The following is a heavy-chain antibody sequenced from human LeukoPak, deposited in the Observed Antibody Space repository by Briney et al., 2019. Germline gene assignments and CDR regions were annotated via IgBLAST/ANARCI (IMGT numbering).Heavy chain of an antibody. V-gene: IGHV3-7*03. CDR1: GFTFSSDS. Sequence: SGGSLRLSCAGSGFTFSSDSMNWVRQAPGKGLEWVANIKSDGSEKYYVDSVKGRFTISRDNAKNSLYLQMNSLRAEDTAVYYCARDPSYGALDFWGQGTQVTVSS. J-gene: IGHJ4*02. CDR2: IKSDGSEK. D-gene: IGHD4-17*01. CDR3: ARDPSYGALDF.